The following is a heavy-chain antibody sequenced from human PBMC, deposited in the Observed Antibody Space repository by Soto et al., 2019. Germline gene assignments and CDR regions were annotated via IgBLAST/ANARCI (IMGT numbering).Heavy chain of an antibody. CDR3: ARANDLNAFDM. V-gene: IGHV3-53*04. J-gene: IGHJ3*02. Sequence: EVQLVESGGGLVQPGGSLRLSCVASGFSVSATKYMNWLRQSPDKGLEWVSVIYSGGTYYYADSVMCRFTISRDDSTNTLYLQMDSLRPEDTAVYFCARANDLNAFDMWGQGTMVTVSS. CDR1: GFSVSATKY. CDR2: IYSGGTY.